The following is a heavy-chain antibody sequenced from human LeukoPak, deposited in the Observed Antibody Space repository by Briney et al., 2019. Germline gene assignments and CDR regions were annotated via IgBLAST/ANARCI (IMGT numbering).Heavy chain of an antibody. CDR3: ASPSTSVVVVAATNLARAYYMDV. V-gene: IGHV1-18*01. CDR1: GYTFTNYG. Sequence: ASVKVSCKASGYTFTNYGISWVRQAPGQGLEWMGWISAYANTNYAQKLQDRFTMTTDTSTSTAYMELRSLRSDDTAVYYCASPSTSVVVVAATNLARAYYMDVWGKGTTVTVSS. J-gene: IGHJ6*03. CDR2: ISAYANT. D-gene: IGHD2-15*01.